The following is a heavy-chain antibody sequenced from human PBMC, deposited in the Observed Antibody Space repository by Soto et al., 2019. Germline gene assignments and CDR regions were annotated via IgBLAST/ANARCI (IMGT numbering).Heavy chain of an antibody. D-gene: IGHD3-22*01. CDR1: GGSISSGGYY. V-gene: IGHV4-31*03. CDR3: ARDSLGYSSGYYLAY. J-gene: IGHJ4*02. Sequence: SETLSLTCTVSGGSISSGGYYWSWIRQHPGKGLEWIGYIYYSGSTYYNPSLKSRVTISVDTSKNQFSLKLSSVTAADTAVYYCARDSLGYSSGYYLAYWGQGTLVTVLL. CDR2: IYYSGST.